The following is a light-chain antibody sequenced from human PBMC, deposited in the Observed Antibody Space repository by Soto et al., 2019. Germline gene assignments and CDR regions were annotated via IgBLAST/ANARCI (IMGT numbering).Light chain of an antibody. Sequence: QSALTQPRSVSGSPGQSVTISCTGTSSDVGNYNYVAWYRQHPGKAPKLMIDDVAQRPSGVPDRFSGSKSGNTASLTISGLQAEDEADYYCCSYAGSYTWVFGGGPQLTVL. J-gene: IGLJ3*02. V-gene: IGLV2-11*01. CDR2: DVA. CDR1: SSDVGNYNY. CDR3: CSYAGSYTWV.